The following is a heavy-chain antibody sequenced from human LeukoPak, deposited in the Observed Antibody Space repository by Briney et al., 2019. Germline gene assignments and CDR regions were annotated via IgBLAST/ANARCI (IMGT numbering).Heavy chain of an antibody. CDR2: IRYDGSNK. D-gene: IGHD3-3*01. V-gene: IGHV3-30*02. J-gene: IGHJ6*03. CDR3: AKDDFWSGPYYYYYMDV. Sequence: GGSLRLSCAASGFTFSSYGMHWVRRAPGKGLEWVAFIRYDGSNKYYADSVKGRFTNSRDNSKNTLYLQMNSLRAEDTAVYYCAKDDFWSGPYYYYYMDVWGKGTTVTVSS. CDR1: GFTFSSYG.